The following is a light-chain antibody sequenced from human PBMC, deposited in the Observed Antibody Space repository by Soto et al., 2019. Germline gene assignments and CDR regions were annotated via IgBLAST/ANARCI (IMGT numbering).Light chain of an antibody. CDR1: SSDFGGYNY. J-gene: IGLJ2*01. CDR3: CSYAVTDLL. V-gene: IGLV2-11*01. Sequence: QSVLTQPRSVSGSPGQSVTISCTGTSSDFGGYNYVSWYQQHPGKAPKLMIYDVNKRPSGVPDRFSGSKSGNTASLTISGLQAEDEADYACCSYAVTDLLFGGGTKLTVL. CDR2: DVN.